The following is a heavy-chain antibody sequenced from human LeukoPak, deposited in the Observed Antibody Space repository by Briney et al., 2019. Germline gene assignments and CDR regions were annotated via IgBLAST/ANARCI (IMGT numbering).Heavy chain of an antibody. D-gene: IGHD3-22*01. CDR2: ISGSGGST. CDR1: GFTFSSYV. Sequence: GGSLRLSCEASGFTFSSYVMSWVRQAPGKVLEWVSDISGSGGSTYYADSVKGRFTISRDNSKNTLYLQMNSLRAEDTAVYYCASFFTRITMIVVVTNYWGQGTLVTVS. J-gene: IGHJ4*02. V-gene: IGHV3-23*01. CDR3: ASFFTRITMIVVVTNY.